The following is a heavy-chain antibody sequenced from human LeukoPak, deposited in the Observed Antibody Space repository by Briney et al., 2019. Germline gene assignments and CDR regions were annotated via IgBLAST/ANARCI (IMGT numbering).Heavy chain of an antibody. D-gene: IGHD4-17*01. Sequence: PGGSLRLSCAASGFTFSSYEMNWVRQAPGKGLEWVSYISSSGSTIYYADSVKGRFTISRDNAKNSLYLQMNSLRAEDTAVYYCARFDYGDLNFDYWGQGTLVTVSS. CDR1: GFTFSSYE. J-gene: IGHJ4*02. CDR3: ARFDYGDLNFDY. CDR2: ISSSGSTI. V-gene: IGHV3-48*03.